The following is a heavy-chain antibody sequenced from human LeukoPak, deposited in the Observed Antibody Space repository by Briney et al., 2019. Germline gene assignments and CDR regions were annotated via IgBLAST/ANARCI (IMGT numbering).Heavy chain of an antibody. V-gene: IGHV4-59*08. CDR2: IYYSGST. CDR1: GGSISSYY. J-gene: IGHJ4*02. D-gene: IGHD4-11*01. Sequence: ETSETLSLTCTVSGGSISSYYWSWIRQPPGKGLEWIGYIYYSGSTNYNPSLKSRVTISVDTSKNRFSLKLSSVTAADTAVYYCARGSWSYSNYAGSFDYWGQGTLVTVSS. CDR3: ARGSWSYSNYAGSFDY.